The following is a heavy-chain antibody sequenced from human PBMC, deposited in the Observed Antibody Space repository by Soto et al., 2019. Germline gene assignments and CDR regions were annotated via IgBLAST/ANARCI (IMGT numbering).Heavy chain of an antibody. CDR2: INPNSGGT. CDR3: ARGGDLYCSGGSCYSWFDP. V-gene: IGHV1-2*04. Sequence: ASVKVSCKASGYTFTGYYMHWVRQAPGQGLEWMGWINPNSGGTNYAQKFQGWVTMTRDTSISTAYMELSRLRSDDTAVYFCARGGDLYCSGGSCYSWFDPWGQGTLVTVSS. D-gene: IGHD2-15*01. J-gene: IGHJ5*02. CDR1: GYTFTGYY.